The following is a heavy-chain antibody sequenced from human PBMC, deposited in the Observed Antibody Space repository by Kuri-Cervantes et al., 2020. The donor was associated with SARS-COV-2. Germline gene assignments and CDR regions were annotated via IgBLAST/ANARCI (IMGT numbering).Heavy chain of an antibody. D-gene: IGHD3-10*01. CDR2: IYYSGST. CDR3: ARQGTGYYGSGSYYYYDYGMDV. CDR1: GGSISSSSYY. Sequence: SETLSLTCTVSGGSISSSSYYWGWIRQPPGKGLEWIGSIYYSGSTYYNPSLKSRVTISVDTSKNQFSLKLSSVTAADTAVYYCARQGTGYYGSGSYYYYDYGMDVWGQGTTVTVSS. V-gene: IGHV4-39*01. J-gene: IGHJ6*02.